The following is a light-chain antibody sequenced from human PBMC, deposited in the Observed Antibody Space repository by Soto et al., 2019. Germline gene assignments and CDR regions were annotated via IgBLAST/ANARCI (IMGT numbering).Light chain of an antibody. CDR1: QSIISW. CDR3: QQYDNRLT. J-gene: IGKJ4*01. Sequence: DIQMTQSPSSLSASVGDRVTITCRASQSIISWLAWYPQKPGKAPKLLIYAASSLQSGVPSRFSGSGSGTDFTLTISSLQPEDTATYYCQQYDNRLTFGGGTKVHI. CDR2: AAS. V-gene: IGKV1-5*01.